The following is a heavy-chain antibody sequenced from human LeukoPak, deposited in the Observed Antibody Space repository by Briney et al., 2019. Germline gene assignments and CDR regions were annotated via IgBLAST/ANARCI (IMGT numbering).Heavy chain of an antibody. CDR3: ARDLSRSHRITIFGVVIIEGGFDY. Sequence: PGGSLRLSCEASGVTFSSYSMNWVRQAPGKGLEWVSYISSSSSTIYYADSVKGRFTISRDNAKNSLYLQMNSLRDEDTAVYYCARDLSRSHRITIFGVVIIEGGFDYWGQGTLVTVSS. CDR2: ISSSSSTI. V-gene: IGHV3-48*02. J-gene: IGHJ4*02. CDR1: GVTFSSYS. D-gene: IGHD3-3*01.